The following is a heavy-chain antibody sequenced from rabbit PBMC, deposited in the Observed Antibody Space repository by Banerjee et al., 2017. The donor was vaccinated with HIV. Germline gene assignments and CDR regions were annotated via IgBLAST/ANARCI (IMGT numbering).Heavy chain of an antibody. Sequence: QSLEESGGDLVKPGGTLTLSCKASGFTLSSYWMCWVRQAPGKGLEWIACIYTGDGATYYASWARGRFTISKTSSTTVTLQMTSLTAADTATYFCANIDYAYVYGGYAFNLWGQGTLVTVS. CDR1: GFTLSSYW. J-gene: IGHJ4*01. CDR2: IYTGDGAT. V-gene: IGHV1S40*01. CDR3: ANIDYAYVYGGYAFNL. D-gene: IGHD6-1*01.